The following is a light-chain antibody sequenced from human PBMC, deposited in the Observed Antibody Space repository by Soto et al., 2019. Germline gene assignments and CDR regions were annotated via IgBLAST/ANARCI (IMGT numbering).Light chain of an antibody. J-gene: IGKJ2*01. Sequence: DIQMTQSPSTLSASVGDRVTITCRASQIIGSSLAWYQQKPGKAPKLLIYDASTLRSGVPSRFSGSESGTEFTLTISSLQPDDSATYYCQQYYSYPYTFCQGTKLEIK. CDR2: DAS. V-gene: IGKV1-5*01. CDR3: QQYYSYPYT. CDR1: QIIGSS.